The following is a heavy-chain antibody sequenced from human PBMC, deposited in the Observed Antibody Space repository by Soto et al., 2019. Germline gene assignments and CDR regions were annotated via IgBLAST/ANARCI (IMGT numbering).Heavy chain of an antibody. CDR2: ISSGSSYI. CDR3: ARDILSGGAYPDS. CDR1: GFTFSDYY. J-gene: IGHJ5*01. Sequence: PGGSLRLSCAASGFTFSDYYMSWIRQAPGKGLEWISSISSGSSYIYYAGSVKGRFTISRDNAKNSLFLQMNSLRADDTAVYYCARDILSGGAYPDSWGQGTKVTVSS. V-gene: IGHV3-11*06. D-gene: IGHD3-10*01.